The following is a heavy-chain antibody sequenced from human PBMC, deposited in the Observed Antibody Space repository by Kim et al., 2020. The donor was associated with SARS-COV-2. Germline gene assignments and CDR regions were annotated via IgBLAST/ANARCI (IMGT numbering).Heavy chain of an antibody. Sequence: GGSLRLSCAASGFTFSSYAMSWVRQAPGKGLEWVSAISGSGGSTYYADSVKGRFTISRDNSKNTLYLQMNSLRAEDTAVYYCAKVEMYYDFWSGFSMDVWGQGPTGTVSS. D-gene: IGHD3-3*01. CDR1: GFTFSSYA. CDR2: ISGSGGST. V-gene: IGHV3-23*01. CDR3: AKVEMYYDFWSGFSMDV. J-gene: IGHJ6*02.